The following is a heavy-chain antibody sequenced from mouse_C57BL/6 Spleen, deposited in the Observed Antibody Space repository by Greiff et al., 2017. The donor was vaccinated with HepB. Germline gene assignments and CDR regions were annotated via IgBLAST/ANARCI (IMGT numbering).Heavy chain of an antibody. V-gene: IGHV1-19*01. CDR3: ARDTTVVARMDY. CDR2: INPYNGGT. D-gene: IGHD1-1*01. CDR1: GYTFTDYY. Sequence: EVQLQQSGPVLVKPGASVKMSCKASGYTFTDYYMNWVKQSHGKSLEWIGVINPYNGGTSYNQKFKGKATLTVDKSSSTAYMELNSLTSEDSAVYYCARDTTVVARMDYWGQGTSVTVSS. J-gene: IGHJ4*01.